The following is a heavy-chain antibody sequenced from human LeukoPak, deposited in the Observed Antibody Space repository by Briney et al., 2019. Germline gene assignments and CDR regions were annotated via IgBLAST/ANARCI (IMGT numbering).Heavy chain of an antibody. CDR2: IYSGGST. V-gene: IGHV3-53*01. D-gene: IGHD2-2*02. J-gene: IGHJ3*02. CDR3: AKTAIQDIVVVPAAIQWAFDI. Sequence: GGSLRLSCAASGFTVSSNYMSWVRQAPGKGLEWVSVIYSGGSTYYADSVKGRFTISRDNSKNTLYLQMNSLRAEDTAVYYCAKTAIQDIVVVPAAIQWAFDIWGQGTMVTVSS. CDR1: GFTVSSNY.